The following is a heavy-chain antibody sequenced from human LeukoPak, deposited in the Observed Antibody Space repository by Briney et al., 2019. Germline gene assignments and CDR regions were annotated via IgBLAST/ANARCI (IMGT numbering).Heavy chain of an antibody. Sequence: GGSLRLSCAASGFTVSTKYMNWVRQAPGKGLEWVSTLYSGSDTYYANSVKGRFTISRDSSKNILFLQMNDLRAEDTAVYYCARVGDHFHWYLDLWGRGTLVNVSS. CDR1: GFTVSTKY. CDR2: LYSGSDT. V-gene: IGHV3-53*01. J-gene: IGHJ2*01. D-gene: IGHD3-10*01. CDR3: ARVGDHFHWYLDL.